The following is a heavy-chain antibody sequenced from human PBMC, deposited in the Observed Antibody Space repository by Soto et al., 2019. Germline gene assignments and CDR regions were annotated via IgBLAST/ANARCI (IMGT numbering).Heavy chain of an antibody. D-gene: IGHD3-10*01. J-gene: IGHJ6*02. CDR1: GFTFSDYY. CDR2: ISIGGTPI. V-gene: IGHV3-11*01. CDR3: VRGPEELVYYNSIDV. Sequence: GGSLRLSCEGSGFTFSDYYMSWIRQVPGKGLEWVSYISIGGTPIYYADSVKGRFTISRDNAQNSLYLHMTSLTAEDTALYYCVRGPEELVYYNSIDVWGQGTTVTVSS.